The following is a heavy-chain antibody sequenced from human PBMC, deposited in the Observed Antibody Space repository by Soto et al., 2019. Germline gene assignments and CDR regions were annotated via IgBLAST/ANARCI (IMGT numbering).Heavy chain of an antibody. CDR1: GFTLSSYG. D-gene: IGHD4-4*01. CDR2: IWYDGSNK. J-gene: IGHJ4*02. Sequence: SGGSLRLSCAASGFTLSSYGMHWVRQAPGKGLGWVAVIWYDGSNKYYADSVKGRFTISRDNSKNTLYLQMNSLRAEDTGVYYCAKARGYSRNLFDYWGQGTLVTVSS. CDR3: AKARGYSRNLFDY. V-gene: IGHV3-33*06.